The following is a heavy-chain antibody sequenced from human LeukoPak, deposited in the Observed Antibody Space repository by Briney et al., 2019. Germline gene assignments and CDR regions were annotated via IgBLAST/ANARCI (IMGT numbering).Heavy chain of an antibody. V-gene: IGHV4-39*01. J-gene: IGHJ6*03. D-gene: IGHD2-21*02. Sequence: PSETLSLTCTVSGGSISSSNYYWGWLRQPPGTGLEWFGSIYYSGRTYYNTSLKSRVTISLDTSKNQFSLKLNSVTAADTAVYYCARTYCGGDCRGYYYHYYMDVWGKGTTVTISS. CDR1: GGSISSSNYY. CDR2: IYYSGRT. CDR3: ARTYCGGDCRGYYYHYYMDV.